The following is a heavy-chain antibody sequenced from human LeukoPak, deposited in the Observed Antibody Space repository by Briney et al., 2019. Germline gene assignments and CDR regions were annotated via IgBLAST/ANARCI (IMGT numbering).Heavy chain of an antibody. CDR2: IVPILGIA. J-gene: IGHJ4*02. CDR3: ARGKLGKGYFDY. D-gene: IGHD7-27*01. Sequence: SVKLSCKASGGTFSSYAISRVRQAPGQGLEWWGRIVPILGIANYAQKFQGRVTITADKSTSTAYMELSSLRSEDTAVYYCARGKLGKGYFDYWGQGTLVTVSS. CDR1: GGTFSSYA. V-gene: IGHV1-69*04.